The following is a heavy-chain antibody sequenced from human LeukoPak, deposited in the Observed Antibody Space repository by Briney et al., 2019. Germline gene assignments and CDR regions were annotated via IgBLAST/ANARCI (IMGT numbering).Heavy chain of an antibody. V-gene: IGHV4-59*01. CDR2: IYYSGST. CDR3: ARDGPVTGDGSFDY. CDR1: GGSISSYY. J-gene: IGHJ4*02. Sequence: PSETLSLTCTVSGGSISSYYWSWIRQPPGKGLEWIGYIYYSGSTNYNPSLKSRVTISVDTSKNQFSLKLSSVTAADTAVYYCARDGPVTGDGSFDYWGQGTLVTVSS. D-gene: IGHD7-27*01.